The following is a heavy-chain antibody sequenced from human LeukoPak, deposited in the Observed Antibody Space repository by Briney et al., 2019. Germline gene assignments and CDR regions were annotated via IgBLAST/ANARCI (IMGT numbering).Heavy chain of an antibody. V-gene: IGHV1-18*01. CDR2: ISAYNGNT. CDR1: GYTFTSYG. Sequence: ASVKVSCKASGYTFTSYGISWVRQAPGQGLEWMGWISAYNGNTDYAQKLQGRVTMTTDTSTSTAYMELRSLRSDDTAVYYCARDVTMIRAFDYWGQGTLVTVSS. CDR3: ARDVTMIRAFDY. J-gene: IGHJ4*02. D-gene: IGHD3-22*01.